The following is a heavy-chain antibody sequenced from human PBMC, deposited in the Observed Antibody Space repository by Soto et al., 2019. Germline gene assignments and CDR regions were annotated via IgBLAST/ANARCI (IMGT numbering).Heavy chain of an antibody. CDR3: ATEGAWSSLCD. CDR2: LYSSGIS. V-gene: IGHV4-4*07. CDR1: GASMTGYY. Sequence: PSETLSLTRTVSGASMTGYYWTWIRQPAGKGLEWIGRLYSSGISAYDPSLASRVTLSLDTSRNHFFLNVTSVPATNTAVYYCATEGAWSSLCDWRRGTLDPVSS. J-gene: IGHJ4*02. D-gene: IGHD3-10*01.